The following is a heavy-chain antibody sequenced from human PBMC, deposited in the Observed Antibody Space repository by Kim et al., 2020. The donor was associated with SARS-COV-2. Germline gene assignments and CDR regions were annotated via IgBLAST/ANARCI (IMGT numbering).Heavy chain of an antibody. V-gene: IGHV4-59*09. Sequence: PSLKSGVTISVDTSKNQFALWLTSMTAADTAVYYCARGAGAYYGLDVWGQGTTVTVSS. CDR3: ARGAGAYYGLDV. J-gene: IGHJ6*02.